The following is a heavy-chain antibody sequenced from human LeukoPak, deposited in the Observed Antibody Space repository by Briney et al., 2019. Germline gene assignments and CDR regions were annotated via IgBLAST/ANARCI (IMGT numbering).Heavy chain of an antibody. V-gene: IGHV3-23*01. CDR3: AKYITGSKNFDY. J-gene: IGHJ4*02. D-gene: IGHD6-19*01. CDR2: ISGSGGTA. CDR1: EFTFSNYA. Sequence: GGSLRLSCAASEFTFSNYAMSWVRQAPGKGLKWVSVISGSGGTAYYAGSVKGRFTISRDNSKNTLYLQMSSLRAEDTAIYYCAKYITGSKNFDYWGQGTLVTVSS.